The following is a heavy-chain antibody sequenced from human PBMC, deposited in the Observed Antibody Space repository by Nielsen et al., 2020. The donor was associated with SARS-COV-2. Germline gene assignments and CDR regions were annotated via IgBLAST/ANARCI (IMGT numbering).Heavy chain of an antibody. V-gene: IGHV3-30*04. D-gene: IGHD3-10*01. Sequence: GESLKISCAASGFTFSSYAMHWVRQAPGKGLEWVAVISYDGSNKYYADSVKGRFTISRDNSKNTLYLQMNSLRAEDTAVYYCASEYGSGSYAFDYWGQGTLVTVSS. J-gene: IGHJ4*02. CDR2: ISYDGSNK. CDR1: GFTFSSYA. CDR3: ASEYGSGSYAFDY.